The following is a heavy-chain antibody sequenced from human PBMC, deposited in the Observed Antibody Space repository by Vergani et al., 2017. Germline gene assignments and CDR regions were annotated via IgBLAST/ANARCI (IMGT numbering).Heavy chain of an antibody. J-gene: IGHJ4*02. D-gene: IGHD4-11*01. Sequence: EVQLLESGGGLVQPGGSLRLSCAASGLIFSSYAMSWVRQAPGKGLEWVSAISGSGGSTYYADCVKGRFTISRDNSKNTLYLQMNSLRAEDTAVYYCAKAVIYSNYFAYWDQGTLVTVSS. CDR1: GLIFSSYA. CDR2: ISGSGGST. V-gene: IGHV3-23*01. CDR3: AKAVIYSNYFAY.